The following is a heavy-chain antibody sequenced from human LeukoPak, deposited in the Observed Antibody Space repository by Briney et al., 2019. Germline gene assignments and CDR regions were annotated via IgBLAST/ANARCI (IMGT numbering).Heavy chain of an antibody. V-gene: IGHV1-18*01. CDR3: ARDRDYYASGTFFDY. CDR2: ISAYNGKT. Sequence: ASVKVSFKSSGYSFSTNAISWVRQAPAQGLEWMGWISAYNGKTNYAQKFQGRVTMTPDTSTSTAYMELRSLRSDDPAVYYCARDRDYYASGTFFDYWGQGTLVTVSS. J-gene: IGHJ4*02. CDR1: GYSFSTNA. D-gene: IGHD3-10*01.